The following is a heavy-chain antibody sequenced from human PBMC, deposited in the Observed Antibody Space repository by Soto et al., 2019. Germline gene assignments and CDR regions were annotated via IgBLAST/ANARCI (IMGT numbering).Heavy chain of an antibody. Sequence: QLQLQESGPGLVKPSQTLSLTCAVSGGSISSGGYCWSWIRQPPGKGLGGIGYIFHGGGPSYNPSLKSRVTTSVDRSKNQFPLKVSSVTAADTAGYYCARLTAVSTYYFDNWGQGTLVSVSS. J-gene: IGHJ4*02. CDR1: GGSISSGGYC. CDR3: ARLTAVSTYYFDN. D-gene: IGHD1-26*01. CDR2: IFHGGGP. V-gene: IGHV4-30-2*01.